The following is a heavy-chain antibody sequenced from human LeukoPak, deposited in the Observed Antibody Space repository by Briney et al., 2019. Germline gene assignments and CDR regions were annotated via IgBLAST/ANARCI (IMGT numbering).Heavy chain of an antibody. D-gene: IGHD2/OR15-2a*01. J-gene: IGHJ1*01. Sequence: GASLKISCQGSGFNCTSFWIGWVRQMPGKDLEWMGIIYPGDSDTRYSPSFQGQVTISADRSTSTAYLQWSRMKEPATAIYSCARSATDRSTSLYFQHWGQGTLVTVSS. CDR2: IYPGDSDT. V-gene: IGHV5-51*01. CDR3: ARSATDRSTSLYFQH. CDR1: GFNCTSFW.